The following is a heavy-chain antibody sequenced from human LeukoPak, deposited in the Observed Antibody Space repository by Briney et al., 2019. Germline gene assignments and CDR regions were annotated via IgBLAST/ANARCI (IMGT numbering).Heavy chain of an antibody. CDR3: AKDNEFRSHQYSGYESPDDY. V-gene: IGHV1-2*02. CDR2: INPNSGGT. CDR1: GYTFTGYY. Sequence: GSVKVSCKASGYTFTGYYIHWVRQAPGQGLEWMGWINPNSGGTNFAQKFQGRVTMTRDTSISTAYMELSGLRAEDTAVYYCAKDNEFRSHQYSGYESPDDYWGQGTLVTVSS. D-gene: IGHD5-12*01. J-gene: IGHJ4*02.